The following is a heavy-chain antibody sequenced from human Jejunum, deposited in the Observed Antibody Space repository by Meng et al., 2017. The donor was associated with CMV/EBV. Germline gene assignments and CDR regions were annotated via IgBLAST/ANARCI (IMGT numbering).Heavy chain of an antibody. CDR3: ARGGHCRNYNCYPGYFDL. D-gene: IGHD2-2*01. Sequence: STYIMHWVPPAPSKGLEWVSVILYDGSNKYCADSVEGRFTISRDNSKNTLYLQMDDLRAEDTAVYYCARGGHCRNYNCYPGYFDLWGQGTLVTVSS. V-gene: IGHV3-30*04. J-gene: IGHJ4*02. CDR1: STYI. CDR2: ILYDGSNK.